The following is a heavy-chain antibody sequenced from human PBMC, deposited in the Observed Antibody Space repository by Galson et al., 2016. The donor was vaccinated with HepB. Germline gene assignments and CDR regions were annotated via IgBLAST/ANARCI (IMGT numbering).Heavy chain of an antibody. J-gene: IGHJ4*02. CDR3: ARIGVRGQYDC. V-gene: IGHV1-3*01. CDR1: GYNFISYA. D-gene: IGHD3-10*01. Sequence: VKVSCKASGYNFISYAIHWVRQAPGQRPEWMGWINAGNGNKKYSEKFEGRVTITGDTSASTAYMEVGSLRFEDTAVYYCARIGVRGQYDCWGQGTLVTVST. CDR2: INAGNGNK.